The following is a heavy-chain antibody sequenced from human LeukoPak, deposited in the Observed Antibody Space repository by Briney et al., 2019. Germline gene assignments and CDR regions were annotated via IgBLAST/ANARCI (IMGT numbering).Heavy chain of an antibody. Sequence: PSQTLSLTCTVSGGSIRSYYWSWIRQPPGKGLEWIGYIYYSGSTNYNPSLKSRVTISVDTSKHHFSLKLSSVTAADTAVYYCARHLNGDYFDYWGQGTLVTVSS. CDR3: ARHLNGDYFDY. V-gene: IGHV4-59*01. CDR2: IYYSGST. J-gene: IGHJ4*02. CDR1: GGSIRSYY. D-gene: IGHD4-17*01.